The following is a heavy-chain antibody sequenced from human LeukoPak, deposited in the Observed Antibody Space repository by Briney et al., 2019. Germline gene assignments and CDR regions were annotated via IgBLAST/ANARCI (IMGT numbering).Heavy chain of an antibody. J-gene: IGHJ5*02. V-gene: IGHV4-39*07. D-gene: IGHD6-13*01. Sequence: SETLSLTCTASGDSISSSSYYWAWIRQPPGMGLEWVGSIFYTGSTYYSPSLKSRVTISVDTSKNQFSLKLSSVTAADTAVYYCARDFVEAAAGTGWFDPWGQGTLVTVSS. CDR1: GDSISSSSYY. CDR3: ARDFVEAAAGTGWFDP. CDR2: IFYTGST.